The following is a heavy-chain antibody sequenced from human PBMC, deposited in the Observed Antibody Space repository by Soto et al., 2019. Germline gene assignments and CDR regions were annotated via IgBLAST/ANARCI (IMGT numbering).Heavy chain of an antibody. D-gene: IGHD6-13*01. J-gene: IGHJ5*02. Sequence: SETLSLTCAVYGGSFSGYYWNWSRHPPGKGLERLGEINHSGITNYNPSLKSRVTISADTSKNQLSLKLSSLTAADTAVYYCARGKAAGTRKNNWFDPWGQGTLVTVSS. V-gene: IGHV4-34*01. CDR1: GGSFSGYY. CDR3: ARGKAAGTRKNNWFDP. CDR2: INHSGIT.